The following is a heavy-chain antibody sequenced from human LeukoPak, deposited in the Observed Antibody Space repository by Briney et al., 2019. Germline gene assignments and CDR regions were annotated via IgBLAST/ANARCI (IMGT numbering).Heavy chain of an antibody. D-gene: IGHD3-3*02. CDR1: GDSISSYY. CDR2: IYYSGGT. V-gene: IGHV4-59*08. Sequence: PSETLSLTCTVPGDSISSYYWSWIRQPPGKGLEWIGYIYYSGGTDYNPSLKSRVTISVDTSKNQFSLNLRSVTAADTAVYYCARHVPISGPYDASDIWGQGTMVTVS. CDR3: ARHVPISGPYDASDI. J-gene: IGHJ3*02.